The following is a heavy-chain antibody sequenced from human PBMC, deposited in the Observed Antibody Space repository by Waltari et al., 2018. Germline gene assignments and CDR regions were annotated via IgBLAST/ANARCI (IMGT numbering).Heavy chain of an antibody. V-gene: IGHV3-43*01. D-gene: IGHD6-13*01. CDR1: GFTFEDFT. CDR2: ISWDGGDR. CDR3: ARDDHGQQLAY. Sequence: EVRLVESGGVGVQPGGSLRLPCAGPGFTFEDFTRHWVRQAPGKGLEWVSYISWDGGDRFYADSVKGRFTISRDNTKNSLYLQMNSLRTDDTALYYCARDDHGQQLAYWGQGTLVTVSS. J-gene: IGHJ1*01.